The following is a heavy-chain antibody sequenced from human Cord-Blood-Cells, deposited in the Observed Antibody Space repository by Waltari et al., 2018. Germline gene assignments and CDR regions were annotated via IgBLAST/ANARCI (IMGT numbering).Heavy chain of an antibody. V-gene: IGHV4-31*03. D-gene: IGHD3-22*01. J-gene: IGHJ4*02. CDR1: GGPISSGGYY. Sequence: QVQLQESGTGLVKPSQTLSLTCTVSGGPISSGGYYWSWIRQHPGKGLEWIGYIYYSGSTYYNPSLKSRVTISVDTSKNQFSLKLSSVTAADTAVYYCARLDDSSGYYFDYWGQGTLVTVSS. CDR3: ARLDDSSGYYFDY. CDR2: IYYSGST.